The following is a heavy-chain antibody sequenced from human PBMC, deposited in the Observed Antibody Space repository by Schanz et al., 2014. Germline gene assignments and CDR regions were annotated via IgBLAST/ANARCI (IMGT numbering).Heavy chain of an antibody. J-gene: IGHJ4*02. CDR1: GYTFTSYG. CDR3: ARGYGDSPTDF. CDR2: FIPILDVG. D-gene: IGHD4-17*01. Sequence: QVQLVQSGAEVKKPGASVKVSCKASGYTFTSYGISWVRQAPGQGLEWVGRFIPILDVGNYAQQFQGRVTFTADKSTSTAYMELSSLTSEDTAVHYCARGYGDSPTDFWGQGTLVTVSS. V-gene: IGHV1-69*04.